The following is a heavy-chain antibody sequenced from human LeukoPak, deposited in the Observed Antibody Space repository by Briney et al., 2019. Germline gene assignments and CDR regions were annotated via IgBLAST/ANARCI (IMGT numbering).Heavy chain of an antibody. V-gene: IGHV4-59*01. Sequence: SQTLSLTCTVSGGSISSYYWSWIRQPPGKGLEWIGYIYYSGSTNYNPSLKGRVTISVGTSKNQFSLKLSSVTAADTAVYYCARGGYYDSSGRYWGQGTLVTVSS. J-gene: IGHJ4*02. CDR1: GGSISSYY. CDR3: ARGGYYDSSGRY. D-gene: IGHD3-22*01. CDR2: IYYSGST.